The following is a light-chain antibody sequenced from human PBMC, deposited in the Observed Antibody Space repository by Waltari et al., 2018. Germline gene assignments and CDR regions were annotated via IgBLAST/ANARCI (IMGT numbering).Light chain of an antibody. V-gene: IGKV1-9*01. CDR2: GAS. Sequence: IQLTQSPSSLSASVGDRVTITCRASQGISSYLAWYQQKPGKAPKLLIYGASTLQSGVLSRFSGSGSGTDFTLTITSLQPEDFATYYCQQLNSYPFTFGPGTKVDVK. CDR1: QGISSY. CDR3: QQLNSYPFT. J-gene: IGKJ3*01.